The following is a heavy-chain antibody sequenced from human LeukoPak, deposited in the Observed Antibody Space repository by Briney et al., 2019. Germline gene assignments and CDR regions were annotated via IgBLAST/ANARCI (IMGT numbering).Heavy chain of an antibody. J-gene: IGHJ4*02. CDR1: GFTFGRYT. CDR2: AGWAGGTT. CDR3: AKELDTMFFDY. D-gene: IGHD3-10*02. V-gene: IGHV3-43*01. Sequence: GGSLRLSCATSGFTFGRYTIHWVRQAPGKGLEWVSLAGWAGGTTYYSDSVRGRFTISRDSGKNSVYLQMNSLTTDDTVFYFCAKELDTMFFDYWGQGALVTVSS.